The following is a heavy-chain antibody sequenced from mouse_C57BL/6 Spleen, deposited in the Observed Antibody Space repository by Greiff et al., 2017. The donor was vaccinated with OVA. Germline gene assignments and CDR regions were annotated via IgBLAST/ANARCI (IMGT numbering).Heavy chain of an antibody. V-gene: IGHV1-15*01. CDR3: TRYYYGSKGDY. CDR2: IDPETGGT. D-gene: IGHD1-1*01. CDR1: GYTFTDYE. J-gene: IGHJ2*01. Sequence: VQLVESGAELVRPGASVTLSCKASGYTFTDYEMHWVKQTPVHGLEWIGAIDPETGGTAYNQKFKGKAILTADKSSSTAYMELRSLTSEDSAVYYCTRYYYGSKGDYWGQGTTLTVSS.